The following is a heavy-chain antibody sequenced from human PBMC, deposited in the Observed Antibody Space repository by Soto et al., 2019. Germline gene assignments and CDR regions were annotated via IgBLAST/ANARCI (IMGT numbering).Heavy chain of an antibody. CDR1: GYSIGSYNW. CDR2: ICYTGTT. D-gene: IGHD3-9*01. Sequence: SETLSLTCEVPGYSIGSYNWWGWIRQPPGKGLEWIGYICYTGTTYYNLSLKSRVTMSVDTAKDQFSLKVHSVTAADTAVYYCARTSRLKTGQLDYWGQGILVTVSS. V-gene: IGHV4-28*01. CDR3: ARTSRLKTGQLDY. J-gene: IGHJ4*02.